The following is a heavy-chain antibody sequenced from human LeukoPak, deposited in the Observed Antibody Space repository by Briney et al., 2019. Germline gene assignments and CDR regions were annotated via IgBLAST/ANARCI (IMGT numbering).Heavy chain of an antibody. V-gene: IGHV4-34*01. CDR2: INHSGST. CDR1: GGSFSGYY. Sequence: SETLSLTCAVYGGSFSGYYWSWIRQPPGRGLEWIGEINHSGSTNYNPPLKSRVTISVDTSKNQFSLKLSSVTAADTAVYYCARAVDSLRAFDIWGQGTMVTVSS. D-gene: IGHD3-9*01. CDR3: ARAVDSLRAFDI. J-gene: IGHJ3*02.